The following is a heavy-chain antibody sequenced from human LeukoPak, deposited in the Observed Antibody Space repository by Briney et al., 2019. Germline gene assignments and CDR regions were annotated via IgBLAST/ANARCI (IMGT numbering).Heavy chain of an antibody. CDR3: ARDPEYSSSSSLFDP. D-gene: IGHD6-6*01. V-gene: IGHV1-69*05. J-gene: IGHJ5*02. CDR2: IIPIFGTA. CDR1: GGTFISYA. Sequence: SVKVSCKASGGTFISYAISWVRQAPGQGLEWMGGIIPIFGTANYAQKFQGRVTITRDTSASTAYMELSSLRSEDTAVYYCARDPEYSSSSSLFDPWGQGTLVTVSS.